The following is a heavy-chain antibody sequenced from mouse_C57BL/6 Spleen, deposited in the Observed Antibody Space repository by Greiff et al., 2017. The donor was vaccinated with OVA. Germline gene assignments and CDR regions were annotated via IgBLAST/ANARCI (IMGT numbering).Heavy chain of an antibody. J-gene: IGHJ3*01. D-gene: IGHD2-1*01. CDR1: GYTFTDHT. Sequence: VQRVESDAELVKPGASVKISCKVSGYTFTDHTIHWMKQRPEQGLEWIGYIYPRDGSTKYNEKFKGKATLTADKSSSTAYMQLNSLTSEDSAVYFCARKAGNYLSWFAYWGQGTLVTVSA. CDR2: IYPRDGST. V-gene: IGHV1-78*01. CDR3: ARKAGNYLSWFAY.